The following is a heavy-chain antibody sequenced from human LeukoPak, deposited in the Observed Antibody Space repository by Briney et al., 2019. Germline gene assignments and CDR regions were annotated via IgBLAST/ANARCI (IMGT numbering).Heavy chain of an antibody. Sequence: GGSLRLSCEASGFTFGNYAMNWVRQAPGKGLEWVSTIIGTGSSTYYADSAKGRFTISRDNSKDTLFLQLNSLTAADTAMYFCAKASVAIPQYCNSWGQGTLVTVSS. J-gene: IGHJ5*02. CDR2: IIGTGSST. V-gene: IGHV3-23*01. CDR3: AKASVAIPQYCNS. CDR1: GFTFGNYA. D-gene: IGHD2-2*02.